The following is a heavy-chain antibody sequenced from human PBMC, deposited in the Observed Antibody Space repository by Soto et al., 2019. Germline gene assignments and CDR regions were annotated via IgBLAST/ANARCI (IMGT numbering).Heavy chain of an antibody. CDR1: GGFLSESY. D-gene: IGHD3-16*01. CDR3: VRIRYQLPSSVLWLDP. J-gene: IGHJ5*02. CDR2: INHVGGT. V-gene: IGHV4-34*01. Sequence: TLSLTCAVYGGFLSESYWTWIRQSPGKGLEWIGEINHVGGTNYNPSLKSRVTMSVDTSQNQFSLRLISVTAADTAMYFCVRIRYQLPSSVLWLDPWGHGTPVTSSS.